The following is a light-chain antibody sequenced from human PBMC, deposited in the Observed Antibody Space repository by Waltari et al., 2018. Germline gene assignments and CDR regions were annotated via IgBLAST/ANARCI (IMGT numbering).Light chain of an antibody. CDR1: QSVSSY. J-gene: IGKJ4*01. Sequence: EIVLTQSPATLSLSPGERATLSCRASQSVSSYLAWYQQKPGQAPRLLIYDASTRATGSPPTCMSSGAGTDVTLTISSRVHEDFAVYYCQQRSNWPPLTFGGGTKVEIK. CDR3: QQRSNWPPLT. CDR2: DAS. V-gene: IGKV3-11*01.